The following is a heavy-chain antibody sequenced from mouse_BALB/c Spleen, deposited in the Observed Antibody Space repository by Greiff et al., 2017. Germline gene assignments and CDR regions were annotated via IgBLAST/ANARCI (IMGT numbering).Heavy chain of an antibody. D-gene: IGHD2-1*01. V-gene: IGHV1-77*01. CDR3: ARSKGGVYYGNYEGFAY. CDR1: GYTFTDYY. CDR2: IYPGSGNT. J-gene: IGHJ3*01. Sequence: QVQLKQSGAELARPGASVKLSCKASGYTFTDYYINWVKQRTGQGLEWIGEIYPGSGNTYYNEKFKGKATLTADKSSSTAYMQLSSLTSEDSAVYFCARSKGGVYYGNYEGFAYWGQGTLVTVSA.